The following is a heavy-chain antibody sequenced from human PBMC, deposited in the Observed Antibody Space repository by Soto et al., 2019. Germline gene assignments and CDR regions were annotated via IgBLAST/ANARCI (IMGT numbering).Heavy chain of an antibody. CDR3: AGRRYSYGYSGDY. D-gene: IGHD5-18*01. CDR1: SRSISTFY. J-gene: IGHJ4*02. Sequence: QVQLQESGPGLVKPSETLSLTCAVSSRSISTFYWSWIRQPPGKGLEWIGYVYYSGRTIYNPSLKSRVTISLDTSKNQFSLNLTSVTAADTAVYSCAGRRYSYGYSGDYWGQGTLVTVSS. V-gene: IGHV4-59*03. CDR2: VYYSGRT.